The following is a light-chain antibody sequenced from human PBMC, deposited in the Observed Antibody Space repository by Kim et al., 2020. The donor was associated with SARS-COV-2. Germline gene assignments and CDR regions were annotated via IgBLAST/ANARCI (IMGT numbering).Light chain of an antibody. CDR3: QQRYNWPLT. CDR2: ETS. V-gene: IGKV3D-11*01. Sequence: WSPGERATLSCRAIQGVSNSLAWFQQKPGQAPRLLIFETSNRATGIPARFSGSGSGTAFTLTISSLEPEDFAVYYCQQRYNWPLTFGGGTKVDIK. J-gene: IGKJ4*01. CDR1: QGVSNS.